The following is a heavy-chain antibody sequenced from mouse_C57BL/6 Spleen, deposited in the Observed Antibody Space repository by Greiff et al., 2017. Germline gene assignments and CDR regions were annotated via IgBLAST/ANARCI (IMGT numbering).Heavy chain of an antibody. V-gene: IGHV3-6*01. CDR2: ISYDGSN. J-gene: IGHJ2*01. D-gene: IGHD2-4*01. CDR1: GYSITSGYY. Sequence: EVQLVESGPGLVKPSQSLSLTCSVTGYSITSGYYWNWIRQFPGNKLEWMGYISYDGSNNYNPSLKNRISITRDTSKNQFFLKLNSVTTEDTATYYCARFDYDIDYWGQGTTLTVSS. CDR3: ARFDYDIDY.